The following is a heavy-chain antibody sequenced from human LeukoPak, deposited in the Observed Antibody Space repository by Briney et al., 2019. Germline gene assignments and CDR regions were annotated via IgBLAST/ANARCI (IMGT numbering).Heavy chain of an antibody. CDR1: GYTFTSYY. CDR3: ARTNYHDGSGFYDY. J-gene: IGHJ4*02. Sequence: ASVKVSCKAFGYTFTSYYMHWVRQAPGQGLEWRGIINPSGGSTSYAEEFQGRLTMTRDTSTSTVHMELSSLRSEDTAVYYCARTNYHDGSGFYDYWGQGTLVTVSS. D-gene: IGHD3-22*01. CDR2: INPSGGST. V-gene: IGHV1-46*01.